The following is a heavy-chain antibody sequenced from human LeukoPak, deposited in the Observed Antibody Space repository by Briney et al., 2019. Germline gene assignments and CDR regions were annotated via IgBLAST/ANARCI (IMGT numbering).Heavy chain of an antibody. CDR3: GRGVRGWLRANNWFDP. CDR1: GGSFSGYY. D-gene: IGHD5-12*01. J-gene: IGHJ5*02. V-gene: IGHV4-34*01. Sequence: SETLPLTCAVDGGSFSGYYWSWIRQPPGKGRGWIGVINHSGSTNYNTSLKSRVTISVDTSKNQCSLKRTSLTAAAPAFYYCGRGVRGWLRANNWFDPWGQGTLVTVSS. CDR2: INHSGST.